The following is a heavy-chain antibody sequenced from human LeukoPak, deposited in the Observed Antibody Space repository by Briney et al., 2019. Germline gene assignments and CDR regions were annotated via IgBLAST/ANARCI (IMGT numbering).Heavy chain of an antibody. D-gene: IGHD6-13*01. CDR3: ARGDSSSWEY. CDR2: IYYSGST. CDR1: GGSISSGDYY. Sequence: SQTLPLTCTVSGGSISSGDYYWSWIRQPPGKGLEWIGYIYYSGSTYYNPSLKSRVTILVDTSKNQFSLKLSSVTAADTAVYYCARGDSSSWEYWGQGTLVTVSS. J-gene: IGHJ4*02. V-gene: IGHV4-30-4*08.